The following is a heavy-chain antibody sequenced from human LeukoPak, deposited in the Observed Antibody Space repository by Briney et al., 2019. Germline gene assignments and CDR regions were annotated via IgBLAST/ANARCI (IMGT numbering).Heavy chain of an antibody. D-gene: IGHD4-23*01. Sequence: GGSLRLSCAASGFTFSNYWMSWVRQAPGKGLEWVSYISSSGSTKNYADSVKGRFTISRDNAKNSLYLQMNSLRAEDTALYYCARSYGGNAWGAFDIWGQGTMVTVSS. J-gene: IGHJ3*02. CDR1: GFTFSNYW. CDR3: ARSYGGNAWGAFDI. CDR2: ISSSGSTK. V-gene: IGHV3-48*04.